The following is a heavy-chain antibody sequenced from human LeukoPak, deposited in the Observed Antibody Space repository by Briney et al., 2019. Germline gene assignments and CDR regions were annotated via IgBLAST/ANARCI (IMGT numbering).Heavy chain of an antibody. CDR3: ARGLTIFGVVNDAFDI. CDR1: GFTFSSYA. CDR2: ISGSGGST. D-gene: IGHD3-3*01. V-gene: IGHV3-23*01. J-gene: IGHJ3*02. Sequence: GGSLRLSCAASGFTFSSYAMSWVRQAPGKGLEWVSAISGSGGSTYYADSVKGRFTISRDNVKNTLYLQMNSLRAEDTAVYYCARGLTIFGVVNDAFDIWGQGTMVTVSS.